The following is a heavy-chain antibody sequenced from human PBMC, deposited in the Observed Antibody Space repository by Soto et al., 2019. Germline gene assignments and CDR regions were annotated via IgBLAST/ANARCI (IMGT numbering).Heavy chain of an antibody. J-gene: IGHJ6*02. Sequence: PGESLKISCKGSGYSFTSYWIGWVRQMPGKGLEWMGIIYPGDSDTRYSPSFQGQVTISADKPISTAYLQWSSLKASDTAMYYCARHPNLDTAIRDYYYGMDVWGQGTTVTVSS. CDR2: IYPGDSDT. CDR1: GYSFTSYW. CDR3: ARHPNLDTAIRDYYYGMDV. D-gene: IGHD5-18*01. V-gene: IGHV5-51*01.